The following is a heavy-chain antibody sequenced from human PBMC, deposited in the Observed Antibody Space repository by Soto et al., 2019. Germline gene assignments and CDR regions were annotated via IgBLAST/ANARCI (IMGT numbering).Heavy chain of an antibody. Sequence: QVHLQESGPGLVAPSGTLSLTCTLSGGSVRAPDWWNWVRQSPDKGLEWIAEVHISGHSNYKPSISSRVRVSKDSSKNQFYLNLNSVTAADTAIYYWARVRQGCSANNCYFDPWGQGTQVTTSS. J-gene: IGHJ5*01. CDR3: ARVRQGCSANNCYFDP. CDR1: GGSVRAPDW. V-gene: IGHV4-4*02. D-gene: IGHD1-1*01. CDR2: VHISGHS.